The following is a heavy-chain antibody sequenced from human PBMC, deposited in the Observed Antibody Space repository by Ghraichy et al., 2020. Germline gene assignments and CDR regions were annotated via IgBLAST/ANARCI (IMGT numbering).Heavy chain of an antibody. Sequence: LTCTVSGGSISNYYWSWIRQPPGKGLEWIAYIFYSGSTNYNPSLKSRVTILVDMSKNQFSLKLSSVTAADTAVYYCASLGGSWPYYFDYWGQGTLVTVSS. J-gene: IGHJ4*02. CDR2: IFYSGST. CDR1: GGSISNYY. CDR3: ASLGGSWPYYFDY. D-gene: IGHD1-26*01. V-gene: IGHV4-59*08.